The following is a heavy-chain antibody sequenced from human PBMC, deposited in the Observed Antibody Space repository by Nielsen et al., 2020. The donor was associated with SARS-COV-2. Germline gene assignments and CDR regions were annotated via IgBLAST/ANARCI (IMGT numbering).Heavy chain of an antibody. CDR2: INPNSGGT. CDR3: ARSNWGLRYFDL. V-gene: IGHV1-2*06. Sequence: ASVKVSCKASGYTFTGYYMHWVRQAPGQGLEWMGRINPNSGGTNYAQKFQGRVTMTRDTSISTAYMELSRLRSDDTAVYYCARSNWGLRYFDLWGRGTLVTVSS. CDR1: GYTFTGYY. J-gene: IGHJ2*01. D-gene: IGHD7-27*01.